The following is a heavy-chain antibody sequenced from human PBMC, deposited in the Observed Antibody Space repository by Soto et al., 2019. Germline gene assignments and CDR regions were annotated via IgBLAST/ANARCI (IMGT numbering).Heavy chain of an antibody. CDR1: GDSISSTIYS. Sequence: ASETLSLTCIVSGDSISSTIYSWGWIRQPPGKGLEWIGSIYYSGYTYYNPSLKSRVTISVDTSKNQFSLKLSSVTAADTAVYYCARHNGPLYVGYYYDMDVWGQGTTVTVSS. CDR2: IYYSGYT. CDR3: ARHNGPLYVGYYYDMDV. D-gene: IGHD3-16*01. V-gene: IGHV4-39*01. J-gene: IGHJ6*02.